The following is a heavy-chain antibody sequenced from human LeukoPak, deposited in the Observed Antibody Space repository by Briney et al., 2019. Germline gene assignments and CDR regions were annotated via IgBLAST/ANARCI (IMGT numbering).Heavy chain of an antibody. V-gene: IGHV4-59*01. D-gene: IGHD1-7*01. CDR2: IYYSGST. CDR1: GGSISSYY. CDR3: ARDGTGLDP. Sequence: KASETLSLTCTVSGGSISSYYWSWIRQPPGKGLEWIGYIYYSGSTNYNPSLKSRVTISVDTSKNQFSLKLSSVTAADTAVYYCARDGTGLDPWGQGTLVTVSS. J-gene: IGHJ5*02.